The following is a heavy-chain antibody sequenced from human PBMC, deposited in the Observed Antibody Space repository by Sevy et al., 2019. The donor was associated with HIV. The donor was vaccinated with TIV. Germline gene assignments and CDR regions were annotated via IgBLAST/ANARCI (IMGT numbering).Heavy chain of an antibody. Sequence: GGSLRLSCAASGFTFSKYSMSWVRQPPGKGLEWVSTFSLGGGEINHAATVKGRFTISRHNSKSSVYLPMNNQRPEDTAVYYGASERCTKPHDCWGQGTLVTVSS. D-gene: IGHD2-8*01. CDR2: FSLGGGEI. CDR3: ASERCTKPHDC. CDR1: GFTFSKYS. J-gene: IGHJ4*02. V-gene: IGHV3-23*01.